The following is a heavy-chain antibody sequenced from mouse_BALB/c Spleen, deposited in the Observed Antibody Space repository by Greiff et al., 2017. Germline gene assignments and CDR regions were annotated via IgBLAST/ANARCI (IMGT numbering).Heavy chain of an antibody. CDR2: IYPGNSDT. Sequence: VQLKQSGTVLARPGASVKMSCKASGYTFTSYWMHWVKQRPGQGLEWIGAIYPGNSDTSYNQKFKGKAKLTAVTSTSTAYMELSSLTNEDSAVYYCTREYGNYWYFDVWGAGTTVTVSS. V-gene: IGHV1-5*01. CDR1: GYTFTSYW. D-gene: IGHD2-10*02. J-gene: IGHJ1*01. CDR3: TREYGNYWYFDV.